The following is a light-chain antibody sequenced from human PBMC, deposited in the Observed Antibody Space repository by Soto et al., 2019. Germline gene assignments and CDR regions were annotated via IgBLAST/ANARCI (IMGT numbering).Light chain of an antibody. J-gene: IGKJ1*01. CDR3: QQYGTSPPT. Sequence: EIVLTQSPATLSSFPGDRVTLSYRASQTVIHNHLAWHQQKPGQTPRLLVYGASSRATGIPDRFSGSGSGTDFTLTIRRLEPEDFAVYHCQQYGTSPPTFGQGTKVDIK. V-gene: IGKV3-20*01. CDR1: QTVIHNH. CDR2: GAS.